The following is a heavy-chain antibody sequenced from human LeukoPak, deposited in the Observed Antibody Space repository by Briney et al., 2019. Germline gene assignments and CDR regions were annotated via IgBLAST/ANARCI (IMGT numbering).Heavy chain of an antibody. Sequence: GGSLRLSCAASGFTFSSYAMNWVRQAPRKGLEWVSFISGSGDTTYYADSVKGRFTISRDNSKNTLYLQMNSLRAEDTAVYYCAKSRGESRGASNYWGQGTLVTVSS. CDR2: ISGSGDTT. CDR1: GFTFSSYA. V-gene: IGHV3-23*01. D-gene: IGHD1-26*01. CDR3: AKSRGESRGASNY. J-gene: IGHJ4*02.